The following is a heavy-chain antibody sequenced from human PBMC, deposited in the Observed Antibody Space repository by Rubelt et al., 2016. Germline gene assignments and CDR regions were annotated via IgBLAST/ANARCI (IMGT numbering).Heavy chain of an antibody. CDR2: ISYDGSNK. D-gene: IGHD2-8*01. Sequence: GGVAVISYDGSNKYYADSVKGRFTISRDNSKNTLYLQMNSLRAEDTAVYYCAREYASAWFETRDSKFHLDYWGQGTLVTVSS. J-gene: IGHJ4*02. V-gene: IGHV3-30*01. CDR3: AREYASAWFETRDSKFHLDY.